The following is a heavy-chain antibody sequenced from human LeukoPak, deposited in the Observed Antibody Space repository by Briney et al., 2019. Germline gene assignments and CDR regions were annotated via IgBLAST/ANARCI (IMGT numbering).Heavy chain of an antibody. J-gene: IGHJ4*02. V-gene: IGHV4-59*01. CDR2: IYYSGST. CDR3: ARYYDILTGYPVTKYFDY. CDR1: GGAISSYY. Sequence: PSETLSLTCTVSGGAISSYYCGCSRQPPGKGLEWIGYIYYSGSTNYNPSLKSRVTISVDTSKNQFSLKLSSVTAADTAVYYCARYYDILTGYPVTKYFDYWGQGTLVTVSS. D-gene: IGHD3-9*01.